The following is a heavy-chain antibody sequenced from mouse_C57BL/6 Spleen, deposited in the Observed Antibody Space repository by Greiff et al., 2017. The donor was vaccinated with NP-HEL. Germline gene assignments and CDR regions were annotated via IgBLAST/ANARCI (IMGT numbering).Heavy chain of an antibody. Sequence: VQLQQPGAELVRPGSSVKLSCKASGYTFTSYWMDWVKQRPGQGLEWIGNIYPSDSETHYNQKFKDKATLTVDKSSSTAYMQLSSLTSEDSAVYYCAGGGSFDYWGQGTTLTVSS. CDR1: GYTFTSYW. D-gene: IGHD1-1*02. V-gene: IGHV1-61*01. J-gene: IGHJ2*01. CDR2: IYPSDSET. CDR3: AGGGSFDY.